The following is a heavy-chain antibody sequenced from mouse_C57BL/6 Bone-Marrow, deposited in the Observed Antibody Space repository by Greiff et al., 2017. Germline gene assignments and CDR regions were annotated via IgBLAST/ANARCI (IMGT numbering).Heavy chain of an antibody. CDR1: GYTFTSYW. Sequence: QVQLKQPGAELVMPGASVKLSCKASGYTFTSYWMHWVKQRPGQGLEWIGEIDPSDSYTNYNQKFKGKSTLTVDKSSSTAYMQLSSLTSEDSAVYYCARWEDWDSWFAYWGQGTLVTVSA. J-gene: IGHJ3*01. CDR3: ARWEDWDSWFAY. D-gene: IGHD4-1*01. V-gene: IGHV1-69*01. CDR2: IDPSDSYT.